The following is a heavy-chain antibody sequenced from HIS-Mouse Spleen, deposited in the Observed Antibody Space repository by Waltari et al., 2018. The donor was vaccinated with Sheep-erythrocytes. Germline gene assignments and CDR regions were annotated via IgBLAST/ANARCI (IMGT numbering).Heavy chain of an antibody. CDR3: TSSGEMATNYYYYGMDV. Sequence: EVQLVESGGGLVKPGGSLRLSCAASGFTFSNAWMSWVRQAPGKGLEWVGRIKSKTDGGTTDYAAPVKGRFTISRDDSKNTLDLQMNSLKTEDTAVYYCTSSGEMATNYYYYGMDVWGQGTTVTVSS. CDR1: GFTFSNAW. D-gene: IGHD5-12*01. V-gene: IGHV3-15*01. CDR2: IKSKTDGGTT. J-gene: IGHJ6*02.